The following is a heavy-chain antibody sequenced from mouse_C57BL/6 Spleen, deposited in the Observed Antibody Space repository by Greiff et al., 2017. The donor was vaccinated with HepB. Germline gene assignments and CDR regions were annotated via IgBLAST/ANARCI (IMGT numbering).Heavy chain of an antibody. J-gene: IGHJ2*01. CDR2: IYPGSGST. CDR3: ARTDYYGSSPHLDY. CDR1: GYTFTSYW. V-gene: IGHV1-55*01. Sequence: QVQLQQPGAELVKPGASVKMSCKATGYTFTSYWITWVKQRPGQGLEWIGDIYPGSGSTNYTEKFKSKATMSVDTSSSTAYMQLSSLTSEDSAVYYCARTDYYGSSPHLDYWGKGTTLTVSS. D-gene: IGHD1-1*01.